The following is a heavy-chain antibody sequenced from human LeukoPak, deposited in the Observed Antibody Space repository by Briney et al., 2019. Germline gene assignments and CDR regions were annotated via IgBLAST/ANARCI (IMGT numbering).Heavy chain of an antibody. CDR3: ARDDVVVVGGSYFDY. CDR2: ISSSSSYI. D-gene: IGHD2-15*01. V-gene: IGHV3-21*01. J-gene: IGHJ4*02. CDR1: GFTFSSYS. Sequence: GGSLRLSCAASGFTFSSYSMNWVRQAPGPGLEWVSSISSSSSYIYYADSVKGRFTISRDNAKNSLYLQMNSLRAEDTAVYYCARDDVVVVGGSYFDYWGQGTLVTVSS.